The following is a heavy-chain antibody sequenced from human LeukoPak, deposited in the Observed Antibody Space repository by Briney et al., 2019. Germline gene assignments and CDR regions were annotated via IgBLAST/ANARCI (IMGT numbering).Heavy chain of an antibody. J-gene: IGHJ4*02. CDR2: IYHSGST. D-gene: IGHD2-21*02. V-gene: IGHV4-4*02. Sequence: SETLSLTCAVSGGSISSSNWWSWVRQPPGKGLEWIGEIYHSGSTNYNPSLKSRVTISVDRSKNQFSLKLSSVTAADTAVYYCARVGGGDYGLFDYWGQGTLVTVSS. CDR1: GGSISSSNW. CDR3: ARVGGGDYGLFDY.